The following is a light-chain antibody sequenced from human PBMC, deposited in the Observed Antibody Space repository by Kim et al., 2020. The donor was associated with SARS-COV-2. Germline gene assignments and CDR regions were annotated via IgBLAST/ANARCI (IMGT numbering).Light chain of an antibody. CDR2: WAS. CDR3: QQYYSTPLT. V-gene: IGKV4-1*01. CDR1: QSVLYSSNNKNY. J-gene: IGKJ4*01. Sequence: DIVMTQSPDSLGVSLGERATINCKSSQSVLYSSNNKNYLALYQQKSGQPPKLLIYWASTRESGVPDRFSGSGSGTDFTLTISSLQAEDVAVYYCQQYYSTPLTFGGGTKVDIK.